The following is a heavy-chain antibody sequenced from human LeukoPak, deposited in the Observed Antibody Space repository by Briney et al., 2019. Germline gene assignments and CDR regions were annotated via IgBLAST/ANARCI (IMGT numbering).Heavy chain of an antibody. Sequence: PRGSLRHSCAASGFTFSSYDMHWVRQAPGKGLERVAVISYDGSNKYYTDSVKGRFTISRDTSKETLYLQMNSLRDEDTAVYYCARDCRSTTCYTPGALDVWGQGTMVTVSS. D-gene: IGHD2-2*02. V-gene: IGHV3-30-3*01. CDR2: ISYDGSNK. J-gene: IGHJ3*01. CDR1: GFTFSSYD. CDR3: ARDCRSTTCYTPGALDV.